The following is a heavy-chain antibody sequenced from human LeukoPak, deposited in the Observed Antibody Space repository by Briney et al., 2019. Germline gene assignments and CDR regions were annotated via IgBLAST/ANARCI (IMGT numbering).Heavy chain of an antibody. Sequence: SETLSLTCTVSGGSISSSSYYWGWIRQPPGKGLEWIGYIYYSGSTNYNPSLKSRVTISVDTSKNQFSLKLSSVTAADTAVYYCARAYDFWSGYPSTQYGMDVWGQGTTVTVSS. J-gene: IGHJ6*02. CDR2: IYYSGST. CDR1: GGSISSSSYY. CDR3: ARAYDFWSGYPSTQYGMDV. D-gene: IGHD3-3*01. V-gene: IGHV4-61*05.